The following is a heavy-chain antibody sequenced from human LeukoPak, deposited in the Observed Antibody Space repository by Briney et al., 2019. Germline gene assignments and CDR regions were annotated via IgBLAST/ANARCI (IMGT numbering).Heavy chain of an antibody. Sequence: SQTLSLTCAISGDSVSSNSAAWNWFRQSPSTGLEWLGRTYYRSKWGSDYAVSVKSRITINPDTSKNQFSLQLNSVTPEDTAVYYCARERISMVRGAGDTFDVWGQGTRVTVSS. V-gene: IGHV6-1*01. D-gene: IGHD3-10*01. CDR1: GDSVSSNSAA. CDR3: ARERISMVRGAGDTFDV. J-gene: IGHJ3*01. CDR2: TYYRSKWGS.